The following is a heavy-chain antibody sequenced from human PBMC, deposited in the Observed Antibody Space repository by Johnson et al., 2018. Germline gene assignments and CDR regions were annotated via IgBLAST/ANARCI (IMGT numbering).Heavy chain of an antibody. Sequence: VQLVESGGGLVQPGRSLRLSCAASGFTFDDYAMHWVRQAPGKGLAWVSGICWNIGSIGFAVSVKGRFTLSRDNAKNSLYLQMNSLRAEDTALYYCAKANQDIVVVPPNYYYYMDVWGKGTTVTVSS. CDR2: ICWNIGSI. CDR1: GFTFDDYA. D-gene: IGHD2-2*01. V-gene: IGHV3-9*01. CDR3: AKANQDIVVVPPNYYYYMDV. J-gene: IGHJ6*03.